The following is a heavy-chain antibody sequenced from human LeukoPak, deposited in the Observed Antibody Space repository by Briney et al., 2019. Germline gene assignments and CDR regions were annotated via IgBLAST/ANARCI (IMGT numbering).Heavy chain of an antibody. J-gene: IGHJ4*02. D-gene: IGHD3-9*01. CDR1: GGSISSYY. CDR2: IYYSGST. V-gene: IGHV4-59*01. Sequence: SETLSLTRTVSGGSISSYYWSWIRQPPGKGLECVGYIYYSGSTNHNPSLKSRVTISVDTSKNLFSLKLSSVSAADTAVYYCARVVRYFDWLLFDYWGQGTLVTVSS. CDR3: ARVVRYFDWLLFDY.